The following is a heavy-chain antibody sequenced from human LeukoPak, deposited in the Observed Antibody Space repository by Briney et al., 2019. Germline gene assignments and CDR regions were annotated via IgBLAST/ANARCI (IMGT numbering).Heavy chain of an antibody. CDR1: GFTFSSYW. V-gene: IGHV3-74*01. J-gene: IGHJ5*02. CDR3: ARAPTVTMGRVWFDP. Sequence: GGSLRLSCAASGFTFSSYWMHWVRQAPGKGLVWVSRINSDGSSTSYADSVKGRFTISRDNAKNTLYLQMNSLRAEDTAVYYCARAPTVTMGRVWFDPWGQGTLVTVSS. D-gene: IGHD4-17*01. CDR2: INSDGSST.